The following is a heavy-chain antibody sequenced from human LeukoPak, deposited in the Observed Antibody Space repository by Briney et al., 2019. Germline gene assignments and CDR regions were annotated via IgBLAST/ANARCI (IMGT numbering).Heavy chain of an antibody. D-gene: IGHD7-27*01. CDR1: GLSFEDFA. Sequence: SLRLSCAASGLSFEDFAMHWGRQAPGKGLEWVSGISWDSGHRDYADSVKGRFTISRDNAKNSPYLQMDSLRLEDTAFYYCAPATGAAHFAYWGQGTLVTVSS. CDR3: APATGAAHFAY. V-gene: IGHV3-9*01. CDR2: ISWDSGHR. J-gene: IGHJ4*02.